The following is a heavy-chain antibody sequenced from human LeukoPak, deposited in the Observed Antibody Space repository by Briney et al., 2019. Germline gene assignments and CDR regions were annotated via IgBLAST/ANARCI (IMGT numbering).Heavy chain of an antibody. V-gene: IGHV1-69*04. D-gene: IGHD3-22*01. J-gene: IGHJ3*02. Sequence: ASVKVSCKASGYTFTSYGISWVRQAPGQGLEWMGRIIPILGIANYAQKFQGRVTITADKSTSTAYMELSSLRSEDTAVYYCAAGPLRKVADYDSSGPDAFDIWGQGTMVTVSS. CDR1: GYTFTSYG. CDR2: IIPILGIA. CDR3: AAGPLRKVADYDSSGPDAFDI.